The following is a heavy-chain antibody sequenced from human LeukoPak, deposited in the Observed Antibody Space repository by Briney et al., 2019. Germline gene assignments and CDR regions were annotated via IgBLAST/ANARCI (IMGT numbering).Heavy chain of an antibody. V-gene: IGHV3-30*02. CDR3: ARDFDDVNGDYYYIPDY. J-gene: IGHJ4*02. CDR2: LRYDGTKK. CDR1: GFNLSRNG. D-gene: IGHD3-10*01. Sequence: GGSLRLSCAASGFNLSRNGMHWVRQAPGKGLGWGAFLRYDGTKKFYGDSVRGRFTISRDNSKNTVYLQMNSLRDDDTAVYYCARDFDDVNGDYYYIPDYWGQGILATVSS.